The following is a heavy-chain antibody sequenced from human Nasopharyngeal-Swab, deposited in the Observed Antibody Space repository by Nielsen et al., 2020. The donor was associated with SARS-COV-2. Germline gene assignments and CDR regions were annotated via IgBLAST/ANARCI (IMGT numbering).Heavy chain of an antibody. CDR1: GGSISSSSYY. V-gene: IGHV4-39*01. CDR2: IYYSGST. Sequence: SETLSLTCTVSGGSISSSSYYWGWIRQPPGKGLEWIGSIYYSGSTYYNPSLKSRVTISVDTSKNQFSLKLTSVTAADTAVYYCAADFGLRDLFDPWGQGTLVTVSS. J-gene: IGHJ5*02. D-gene: IGHD3-10*01. CDR3: AADFGLRDLFDP.